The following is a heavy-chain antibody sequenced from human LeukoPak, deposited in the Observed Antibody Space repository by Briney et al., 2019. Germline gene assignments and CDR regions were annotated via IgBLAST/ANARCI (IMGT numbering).Heavy chain of an antibody. CDR3: ARGISGWYGYYFDY. CDR2: IKQDGSEK. V-gene: IGHV3-7*01. D-gene: IGHD6-19*01. CDR1: GFTFSSYW. J-gene: IGHJ4*02. Sequence: PGGSLRLSCAASGFTFSSYWMSWVRQAPGMGLEWVANIKQDGSEKYYVDSVKGRFTISRDNAKNSLYLQMNSLRAEDTAVYYCARGISGWYGYYFDYWGQGTLVTVSS.